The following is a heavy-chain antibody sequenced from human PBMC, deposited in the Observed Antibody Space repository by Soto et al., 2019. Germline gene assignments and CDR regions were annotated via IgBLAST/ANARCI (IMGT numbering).Heavy chain of an antibody. Sequence: GGSLRLSCAASGFTFSSYAMSWVRQAPGKGLEWVSAISGSGGSTYYADSVKGRFTISRDNSKNTLYLQMNSLRAEDTAVYYCAKTGGYYYGSGSYYNLFWGQGTLVTVSS. CDR1: GFTFSSYA. V-gene: IGHV3-23*01. J-gene: IGHJ4*02. CDR2: ISGSGGST. CDR3: AKTGGYYYGSGSYYNLF. D-gene: IGHD3-10*01.